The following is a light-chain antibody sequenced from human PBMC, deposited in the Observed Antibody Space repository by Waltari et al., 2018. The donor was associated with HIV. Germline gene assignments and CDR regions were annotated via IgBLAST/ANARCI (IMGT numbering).Light chain of an antibody. CDR1: NLASKD. Sequence: SYELTQTPSVSVALGQTAKVACGGDNLASKDVHWYQQKPGRPPVLVIYDNNKRPSGIPGRFSGFNSGITATLTISGAQGDDEADYYCQAWDSDTGVFGSGTKVTVL. CDR2: DNN. J-gene: IGLJ1*01. V-gene: IGLV3-9*01. CDR3: QAWDSDTGV.